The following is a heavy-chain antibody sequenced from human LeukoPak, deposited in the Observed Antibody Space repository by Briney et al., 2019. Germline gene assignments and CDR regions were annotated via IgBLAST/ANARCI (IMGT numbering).Heavy chain of an antibody. CDR1: GFTFSSYS. CDR3: ARDLWFGEIGY. Sequence: GGSLRLSCAASGFTFSSYSMDWVRQAPGKGLEWVSSISSSSSYIYYADSVKGRFTISRDNAKNSLYLQMNSLRAEDTAVYYCARDLWFGEIGYWGQGTLVTVSS. J-gene: IGHJ4*02. D-gene: IGHD3-10*01. CDR2: ISSSSSYI. V-gene: IGHV3-21*01.